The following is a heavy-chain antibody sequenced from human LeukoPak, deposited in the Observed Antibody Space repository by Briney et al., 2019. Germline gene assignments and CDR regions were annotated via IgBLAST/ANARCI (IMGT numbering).Heavy chain of an antibody. CDR3: ASGVDRAKTGY. V-gene: IGHV4-59*08. CDR2: IYNTGTI. Sequence: SETLSLTCTVSGGSISHSHWNWIRQPPGKGLEWVGCIYNTGTIDYNPSLKSRVTMSVDRSKNQFSLNLNSVTAADTAVYYCASGVDRAKTGYWGQGDLVTVSS. D-gene: IGHD5-18*01. J-gene: IGHJ4*02. CDR1: GGSISHSH.